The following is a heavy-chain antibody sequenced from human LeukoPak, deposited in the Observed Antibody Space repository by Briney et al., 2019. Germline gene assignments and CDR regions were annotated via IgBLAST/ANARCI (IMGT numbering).Heavy chain of an antibody. J-gene: IGHJ4*02. Sequence: ASVKVPCKASGYTFTDYYVHWVRQAPGQGLEWMGWIIPNSGGTNYAQKFQGRVTMTRDTSISTAYMDLTSLTSDDTAVYYCATPFTRYGYWGQGTLVTVSS. V-gene: IGHV1-2*02. CDR2: IIPNSGGT. CDR3: ATPFTRYGY. D-gene: IGHD5-18*01. CDR1: GYTFTDYY.